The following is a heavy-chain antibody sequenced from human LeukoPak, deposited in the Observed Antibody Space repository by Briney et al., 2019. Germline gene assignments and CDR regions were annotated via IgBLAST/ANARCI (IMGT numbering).Heavy chain of an antibody. J-gene: IGHJ4*02. CDR2: ISGSGGST. D-gene: IGHD3-9*01. V-gene: IGHV3-23*01. CDR1: GFTFSSYA. Sequence: GGSLRLSCAASGFTFSSYAMSWVRQAPGKGLEWVSAISGSGGSTNYADSVKGRFTNSRDNSKNTLYLQMNSLRAEDTAVYYCAKEYYDILTGPYFDYWGQGTLVTVSS. CDR3: AKEYYDILTGPYFDY.